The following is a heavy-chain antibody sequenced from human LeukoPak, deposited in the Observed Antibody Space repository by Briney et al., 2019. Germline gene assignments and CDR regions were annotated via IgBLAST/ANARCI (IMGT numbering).Heavy chain of an antibody. CDR1: GYSFVGYW. CDR2: IYPGDSET. D-gene: IGHD3-22*01. V-gene: IGHV5-51*01. J-gene: IGHJ4*02. CDR3: ARLRDYDSTGYPIDY. Sequence: GESLKISCKGSGYSFVGYWVGWVRQMPGKGLEFMGIIYPGDSETRYSPSFQGLVTISVDKSISTAYLHWSSLKASDTAMYYCARLRDYDSTGYPIDYWGQGTLVTVSS.